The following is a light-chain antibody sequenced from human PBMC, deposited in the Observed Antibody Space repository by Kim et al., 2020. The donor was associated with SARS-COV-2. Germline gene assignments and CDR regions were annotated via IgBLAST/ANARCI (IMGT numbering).Light chain of an antibody. CDR1: QSIRSS. J-gene: IGKJ2*01. V-gene: IGKV6D-21*02. Sequence: SVTPKEKVTLTCRASQSIRSSLIWYQQNPDQSTKLLIKYASQSLSGVPSRFSGSGSGTEFTLSINSLEAEDVAAYYCLQTSSLPYTFGQGTKLEI. CDR3: LQTSSLPYT. CDR2: YAS.